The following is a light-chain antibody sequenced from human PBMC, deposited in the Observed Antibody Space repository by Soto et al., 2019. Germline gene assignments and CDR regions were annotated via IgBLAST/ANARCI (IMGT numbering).Light chain of an antibody. CDR2: ANT. J-gene: IGLJ1*01. Sequence: QSVLTQPPSVSGAPGQRVTISCTGSSSNIGAGYDVHWYQQLPGTAPKLLIYANTNRPSGVPDRFSGSKSGTSASLAITGLRAEDEADYYYQSYDSSLSGYVFGTGTKVTVL. V-gene: IGLV1-40*01. CDR1: SSNIGAGYD. CDR3: QSYDSSLSGYV.